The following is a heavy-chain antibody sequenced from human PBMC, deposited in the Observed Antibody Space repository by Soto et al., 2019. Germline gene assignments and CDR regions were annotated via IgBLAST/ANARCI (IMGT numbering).Heavy chain of an antibody. CDR1: GYTFTSYY. D-gene: IGHD3-10*01. J-gene: IGHJ6*02. CDR2: INPSGGST. V-gene: IGHV1-46*01. Sequence: ASVKVSCKASGYTFTSYYMHWVRQAPGQGLEWMGIINPSGGSTSYAQKFQGRVTMTRDTSTSTVYTELSSLRSEDTAVYYCAREPLQVTMVRGVIHYYYYGMDVWGQGTTVTVSS. CDR3: AREPLQVTMVRGVIHYYYYGMDV.